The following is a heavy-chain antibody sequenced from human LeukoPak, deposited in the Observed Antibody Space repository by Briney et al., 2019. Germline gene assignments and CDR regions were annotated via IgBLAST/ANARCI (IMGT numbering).Heavy chain of an antibody. CDR1: GFSFSGHS. Sequence: GGSLRLSYAASGFSFSGHSINWVRRAPGKGLEWVSSISPSSSYIHYADSVKGRFTISRDNAKNSLYLQINSLRAEDTAVYYCARGRGCSSMSCYPDYWGQGTLVTVSS. J-gene: IGHJ4*02. CDR2: ISPSSSYI. D-gene: IGHD2-2*01. CDR3: ARGRGCSSMSCYPDY. V-gene: IGHV3-21*01.